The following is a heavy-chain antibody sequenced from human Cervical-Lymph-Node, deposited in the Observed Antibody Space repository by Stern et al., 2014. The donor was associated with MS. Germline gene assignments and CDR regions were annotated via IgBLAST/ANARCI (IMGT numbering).Heavy chain of an antibody. Sequence: VQLLQSGAEVKKPGASVKVSCKASGYTFSSYGMNWVRQAPGQRLEWMGWINAGNGKTKNSPKFQGRVAITRDTSANTAYMELTSLTSEDTAVYYCARGGYFDSSGYLSYWGQGTLVTVSS. CDR2: INAGNGKT. J-gene: IGHJ4*02. V-gene: IGHV1-3*01. D-gene: IGHD3-22*01. CDR3: ARGGYFDSSGYLSY. CDR1: GYTFSSYG.